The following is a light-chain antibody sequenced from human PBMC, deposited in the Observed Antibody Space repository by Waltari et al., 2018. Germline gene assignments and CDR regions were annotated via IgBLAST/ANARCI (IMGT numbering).Light chain of an antibody. CDR2: SAS. V-gene: IGKV1-39*01. J-gene: IGKJ1*01. CDR1: QTISNY. CDR3: QQNYSTQT. Sequence: DIQMTQSPSSLSASVGERVTITFRASQTISNYLNWYQQKPGKAPKLLIYSASTLQSGGPSSFSGSRYATDFTLTISRLQPEYFATYYCQQNYSTQTFGQGTKVEVK.